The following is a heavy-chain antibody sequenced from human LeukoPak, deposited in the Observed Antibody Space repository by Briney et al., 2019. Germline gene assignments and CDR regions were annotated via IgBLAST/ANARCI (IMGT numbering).Heavy chain of an antibody. Sequence: ASVKVSCKASGYTFTSYDINWVRQATGQGLEWMGWMNPNSGNTGYAQKFQGRVTITRNTSISTAYMELSSLRSEDTAVYYCVRACGGGGCQQAFDMWGQGTMVTVSS. D-gene: IGHD2-21*01. CDR1: GYTFTSYD. V-gene: IGHV1-8*03. CDR2: MNPNSGNT. CDR3: VRACGGGGCQQAFDM. J-gene: IGHJ3*02.